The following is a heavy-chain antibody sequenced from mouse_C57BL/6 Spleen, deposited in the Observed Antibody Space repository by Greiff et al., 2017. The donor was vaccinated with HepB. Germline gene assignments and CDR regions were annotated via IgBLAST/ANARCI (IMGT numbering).Heavy chain of an antibody. CDR3: AMDYYGSSSYWYFDV. V-gene: IGHV1-55*01. J-gene: IGHJ1*03. D-gene: IGHD1-1*01. CDR2: IYPGSGST. Sequence: QVQLKQPGAELVKPGASVKMSCKASGYTFTSYWITWVKQRPGQGLEWIGDIYPGSGSTNYNEKFKSKATLTVDTSSSTAYMQLSSLTSEDSAVYYCAMDYYGSSSYWYFDVWGTGTTVTVSS. CDR1: GYTFTSYW.